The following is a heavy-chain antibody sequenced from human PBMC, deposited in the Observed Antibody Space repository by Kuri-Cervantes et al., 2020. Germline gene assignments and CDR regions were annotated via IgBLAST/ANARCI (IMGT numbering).Heavy chain of an antibody. Sequence: ASVKVSCKASGYTFTGYYMHWVRQAPGQGLEWVGWMHPNSANTGYAQKFQGRVLMTRNASISTAYMELSSLRSEDTAVYYFARGGSGFDYWGQGTLVTVSS. J-gene: IGHJ4*02. CDR1: GYTFTGYY. D-gene: IGHD1-1*01. CDR2: MHPNSANT. V-gene: IGHV1-8*02. CDR3: ARGGSGFDY.